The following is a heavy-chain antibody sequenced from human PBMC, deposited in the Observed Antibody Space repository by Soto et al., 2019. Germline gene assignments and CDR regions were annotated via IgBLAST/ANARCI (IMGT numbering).Heavy chain of an antibody. J-gene: IGHJ2*01. D-gene: IGHD4-17*01. CDR1: GFTFSDYY. CDR3: ARDPAPYGDYGYFDL. Sequence: QVQLVESGGGLVKPGGSLRLSCAASGFTFSDYYMSWIRQAPGKGLEWVSYISSSSSYTNYADSVKGRFTISRDNAKNSLYLQMNSLRAEDTAVYYCARDPAPYGDYGYFDLWGRGTLVTVSS. V-gene: IGHV3-11*06. CDR2: ISSSSSYT.